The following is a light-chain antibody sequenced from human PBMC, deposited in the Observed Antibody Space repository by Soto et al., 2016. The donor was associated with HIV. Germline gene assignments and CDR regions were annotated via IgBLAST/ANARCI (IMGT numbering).Light chain of an antibody. CDR3: QHYYSTPYT. J-gene: IGKJ2*01. CDR1: QSISTW. V-gene: IGKV1-5*03. CDR2: KAS. Sequence: DIQMTQSPSTLSASVGDRVTITCRASQSISTWLAWYQQKPGKAPKLLIYKASNLKDGVPSRFSGGGSGTEFTLTISSLQPDDFATYYCQHYYSTPYTFGQGTKLEIK.